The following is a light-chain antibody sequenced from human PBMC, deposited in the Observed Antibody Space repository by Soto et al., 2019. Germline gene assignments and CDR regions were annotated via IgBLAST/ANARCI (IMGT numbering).Light chain of an antibody. CDR1: HSLCHNF. CDR2: GAS. CDR3: QQHGNSPRT. J-gene: IGKJ1*01. Sequence: DIVLTQSPGTLSLGPGERAPLSWRASHSLCHNFLAWLQHCPGQAPRLLMSGASSRATGIPESGSATDLTLTISRLEPEDFAVFFCQQHGNSPRTFGQGTKVDI. V-gene: IGKV3-20*01.